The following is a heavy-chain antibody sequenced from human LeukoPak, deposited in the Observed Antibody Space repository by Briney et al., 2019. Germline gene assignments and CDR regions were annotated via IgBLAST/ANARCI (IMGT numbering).Heavy chain of an antibody. Sequence: GGSLRLSCVVSGITVSNYDMTWVRQAPGKGLEWVSGIRESGGGTNYADSVKGRFTVSRDNPKNTLYLQMNSLRAEDTAFYFCAKRGVVIRVILVGFHKEAYYFDSWGQGALVTVSS. CDR1: GITVSNYD. J-gene: IGHJ4*02. CDR2: IRESGGGT. V-gene: IGHV3-23*01. CDR3: AKRGVVIRVILVGFHKEAYYFDS. D-gene: IGHD3-22*01.